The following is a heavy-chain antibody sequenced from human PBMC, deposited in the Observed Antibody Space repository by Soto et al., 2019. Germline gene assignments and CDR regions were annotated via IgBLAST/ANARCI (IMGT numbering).Heavy chain of an antibody. CDR2: LIDNGGST. V-gene: IGHV3-23*01. Sequence: EVQLLESGGGLVQPGGSLRLSCAASGFTFSAYAMSWVRQAPGKGLKYVSSLIDNGGSTYYADSVRGRFTISRDNSKNTLYLQMNSLRVEDTAVYYCARTTVTKSRDYWGQGTLVTVSS. D-gene: IGHD4-17*01. J-gene: IGHJ4*02. CDR3: ARTTVTKSRDY. CDR1: GFTFSAYA.